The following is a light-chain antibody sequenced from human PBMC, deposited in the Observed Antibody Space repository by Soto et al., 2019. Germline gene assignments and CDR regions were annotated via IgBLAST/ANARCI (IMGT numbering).Light chain of an antibody. J-gene: IGKJ5*01. CDR3: HQRNK. Sequence: EVVLTQSPATLSLAPGERATLSCRASQFLSSYLAWYQQKHGQPPRLLIYDTSNRDTGIPARFSGSRSGTDFTLTLSSLEPEDFGVYFCHQRNKFGQGTRLEIK. CDR1: QFLSSY. V-gene: IGKV3-11*01. CDR2: DTS.